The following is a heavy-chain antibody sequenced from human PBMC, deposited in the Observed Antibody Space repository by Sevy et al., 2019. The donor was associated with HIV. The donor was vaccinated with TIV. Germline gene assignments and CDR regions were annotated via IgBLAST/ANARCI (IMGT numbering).Heavy chain of an antibody. Sequence: SETLSLTCAVYGGSFSGYYWSWIRQPPGKGLEWIGEINHSGSTNYNPSLKSRVTISVDTSKNQFSLKLSSVTAADTAVYYCARGRFGGDYVFDYWGQGTLVTVSS. CDR3: ARGRFGGDYVFDY. D-gene: IGHD3-16*01. J-gene: IGHJ4*02. V-gene: IGHV4-34*01. CDR2: INHSGST. CDR1: GGSFSGYY.